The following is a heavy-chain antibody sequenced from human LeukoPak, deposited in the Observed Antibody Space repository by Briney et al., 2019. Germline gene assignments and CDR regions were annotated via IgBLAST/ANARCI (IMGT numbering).Heavy chain of an antibody. Sequence: PSETLSLTCAAYGGSFSGYYWSWIRQPPGKGLEWIGEINHSGSTNYNPSLKSRVTISVDTSKNQFSLKLSSVTAADTAVYYCARDVDTAMVQGFDPWGQGTLVTVSS. CDR1: GGSFSGYY. V-gene: IGHV4-34*01. CDR3: ARDVDTAMVQGFDP. D-gene: IGHD5-18*01. J-gene: IGHJ5*02. CDR2: INHSGST.